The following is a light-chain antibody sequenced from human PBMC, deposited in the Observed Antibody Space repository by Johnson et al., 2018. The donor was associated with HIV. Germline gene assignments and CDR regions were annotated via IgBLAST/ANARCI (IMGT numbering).Light chain of an antibody. Sequence: QSVLTQPPSVSAAPGQKVTISCSGSSSNVGNNYVSWYQQFPGTAPKLLIYDNNKRPSGIPDRFSGSKSGTSATLGITGLQTGDEADYYCGTWDSSLSAAGGFGNGTKVTVL. V-gene: IGLV1-51*01. CDR1: SSNVGNNY. CDR2: DNN. J-gene: IGLJ1*01. CDR3: GTWDSSLSAAGG.